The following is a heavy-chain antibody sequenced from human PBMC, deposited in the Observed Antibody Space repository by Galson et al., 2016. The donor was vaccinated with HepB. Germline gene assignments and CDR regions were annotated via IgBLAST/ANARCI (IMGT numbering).Heavy chain of an antibody. CDR1: GFTFNNYG. CDR3: AKEANLRLHPRARTSRHFDF. Sequence: SLRLSCAASGFTFNNYGTHWVRQAPGKGLEWVALISAAGNYKHYVDSVKGRFTLPRDNSNNTLYLQMNSLRHEDTAVYFCAKEANLRLHPRARTSRHFDFWGLGALVTVSA. D-gene: IGHD5/OR15-5a*01. V-gene: IGHV3-30*18. J-gene: IGHJ4*02. CDR2: ISAAGNYK.